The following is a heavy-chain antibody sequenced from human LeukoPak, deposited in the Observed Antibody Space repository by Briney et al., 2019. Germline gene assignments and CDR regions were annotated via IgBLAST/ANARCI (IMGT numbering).Heavy chain of an antibody. J-gene: IGHJ4*02. V-gene: IGHV3-23*01. Sequence: PGGSLRLSCAASGFTFSSYSMNWVRQAPGKGLEWVSGISGSGGSTYYADSLKGRFTISRDNSKSTLFLQMTSLRVEDAALYYCAKATGDYGDFTTTFDSWGQGTLVSVSS. CDR2: ISGSGGST. CDR3: AKATGDYGDFTTTFDS. CDR1: GFTFSSYS. D-gene: IGHD4-17*01.